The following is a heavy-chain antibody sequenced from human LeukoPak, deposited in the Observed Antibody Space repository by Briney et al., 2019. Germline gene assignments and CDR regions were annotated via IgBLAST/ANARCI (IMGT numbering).Heavy chain of an antibody. CDR1: GGSFSGYY. CDR3: ARGGYYYVPDV. CDR2: INHSGST. J-gene: IGHJ6*04. V-gene: IGHV4-34*01. Sequence: SETLSLTCAVYGGSFSGYYWSWIRQPPGKGLEWIGEINHSGSTNYNPSLKSRVTISVDTSKNQFSLKLSSVTAADTAVYYCARGGYYYVPDVWGKGTTVTVSS. D-gene: IGHD3-10*02.